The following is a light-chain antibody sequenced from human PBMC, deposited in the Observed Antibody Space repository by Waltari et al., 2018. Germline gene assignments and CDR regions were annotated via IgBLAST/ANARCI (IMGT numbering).Light chain of an antibody. Sequence: DIQMTQSPSSLSASVGARVTITCRASQGISNYLAWYQQKPGKVPKVLIYSASTLQSGVPSRFGGSGSGTDFTLTITSLQPEDVASYYCQRYNSVPLTFGGGTKVEIK. CDR1: QGISNY. V-gene: IGKV1-27*01. CDR3: QRYNSVPLT. J-gene: IGKJ4*01. CDR2: SAS.